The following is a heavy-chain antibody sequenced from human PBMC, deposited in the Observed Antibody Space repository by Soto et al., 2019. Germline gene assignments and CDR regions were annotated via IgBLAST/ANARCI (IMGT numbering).Heavy chain of an antibody. CDR2: IYHSGGT. Sequence: QVQLQESGPGLVKPSGTLSLTCAVSGGSISSSNWWSWVRQPPGKGLEWIGEIYHSGGTNYNPSLKSRVTISXXKXKXLFSLKLSSVTAADTAVYYCARAHIYYYGSGSYYQDWGQGTLVTVSS. D-gene: IGHD3-10*01. CDR3: ARAHIYYYGSGSYYQD. V-gene: IGHV4-4*02. CDR1: GGSISSSNW. J-gene: IGHJ4*02.